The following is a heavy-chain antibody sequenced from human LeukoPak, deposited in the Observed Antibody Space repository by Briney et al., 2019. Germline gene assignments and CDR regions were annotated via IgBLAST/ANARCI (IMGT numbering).Heavy chain of an antibody. CDR1: GGSISDDGYY. CDR2: IYYGGTT. CDR3: ARGGATVTDH. D-gene: IGHD4-17*01. V-gene: IGHV4-31*03. J-gene: IGHJ5*02. Sequence: PSETLSLTCSVSGGSISDDGYYWSWIRQFPGKGLEWIGHIYYGGTTAYNPSLKSRITLSRDTSKTQFSLNLNSVTAADTAVYYCARGGATVTDHWGQGTLVTVSS.